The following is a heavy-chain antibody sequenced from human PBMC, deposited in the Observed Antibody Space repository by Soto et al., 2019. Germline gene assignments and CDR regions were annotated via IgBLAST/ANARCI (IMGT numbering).Heavy chain of an antibody. D-gene: IGHD4-4*01. V-gene: IGHV1-2*02. J-gene: IGHJ5*02. Sequence: ASVKVSCKASGYPFSDNQIHWLRRAPGQGLAWMGRINPKSDDTNYAQKFQGRLTMTRDTSIDTAYLELTDLTSDDTATYYCARKHAPDYMRGGLDPWGQGTLVTVSS. CDR3: ARKHAPDYMRGGLDP. CDR2: INPKSDDT. CDR1: GYPFSDNQ.